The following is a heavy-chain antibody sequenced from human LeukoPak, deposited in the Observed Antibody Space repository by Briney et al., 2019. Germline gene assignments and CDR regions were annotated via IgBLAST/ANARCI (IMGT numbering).Heavy chain of an antibody. V-gene: IGHV3-48*03. CDR2: ISSSGSTI. D-gene: IGHD5-18*01. CDR1: GFTFSSYE. Sequence: GGSLRLSCAASGFTFSSYEMNWVRQAPGKGLEWVSYISSSGSTIYYADSVKGRFTISRDNAKNSLYLQMNSLRAEDTAVYYCARDARGYIYGYGRYGMDVWGQGTTVTVSS. CDR3: ARDARGYIYGYGRYGMDV. J-gene: IGHJ6*02.